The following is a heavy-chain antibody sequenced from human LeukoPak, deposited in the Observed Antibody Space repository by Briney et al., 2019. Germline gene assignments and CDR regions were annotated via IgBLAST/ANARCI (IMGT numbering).Heavy chain of an antibody. V-gene: IGHV3-23*01. J-gene: IGHJ4*02. CDR3: ARGHTAVTRHFDF. CDR1: GFTFSSYA. D-gene: IGHD4-17*01. Sequence: GGSLRLSCAASGFTFSSYAMSWVRQAPGKGLEWVSAISGSGGSTYYADSVKSRFTISRDNSKNTLYLQMNSLRAEDTAVYYCARGHTAVTRHFDFWGQGTLVTVSS. CDR2: ISGSGGST.